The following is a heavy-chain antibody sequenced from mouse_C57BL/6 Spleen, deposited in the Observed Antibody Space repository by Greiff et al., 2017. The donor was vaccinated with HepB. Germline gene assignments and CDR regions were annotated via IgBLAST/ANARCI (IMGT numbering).Heavy chain of an antibody. CDR1: GYTFTSYW. CDR3: ARSVSVDY. CDR2: IDPSDSYT. J-gene: IGHJ2*01. V-gene: IGHV1-50*01. Sequence: QVQLQQPGAELVKPGASVKLSCKASGYTFTSYWMQWVKQRPGQGLEWIGEIDPSDSYTNYNQKFKGKATLTVDTSSSTAYMQLSSLTSEDSAVYYCARSVSVDYWGQGTTLTVSS.